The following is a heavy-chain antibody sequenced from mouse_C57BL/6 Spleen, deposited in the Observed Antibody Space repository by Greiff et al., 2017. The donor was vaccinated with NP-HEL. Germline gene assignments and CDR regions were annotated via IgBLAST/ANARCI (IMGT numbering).Heavy chain of an antibody. Sequence: QVQLQQSGAELVKPGASVKISCKASGYAFSSYWMNWVKQRPGTGLEWIGQIYPGDGDTNYNGKFKGKATLTADKSSSTAYMQISSLTSEDSAVYFCARGGLGWYFDVWGTGTTVTVSS. D-gene: IGHD3-3*01. CDR2: IYPGDGDT. V-gene: IGHV1-80*01. J-gene: IGHJ1*03. CDR1: GYAFSSYW. CDR3: ARGGLGWYFDV.